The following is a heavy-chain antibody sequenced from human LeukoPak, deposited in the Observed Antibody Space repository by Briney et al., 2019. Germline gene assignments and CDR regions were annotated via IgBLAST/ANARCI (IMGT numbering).Heavy chain of an antibody. Sequence: GGSLRLSCAASGFTFISSDMNWVRQAPGKGLEWVASISSNSRNTHYADSLKGRFTISRGNAKNSLYLQMNSLRAEDTAVYYCARILSSSHAFDIWGQGTMVTVSS. V-gene: IGHV3-21*01. CDR1: GFTFISSD. J-gene: IGHJ3*02. D-gene: IGHD6-13*01. CDR2: ISSNSRNT. CDR3: ARILSSSHAFDI.